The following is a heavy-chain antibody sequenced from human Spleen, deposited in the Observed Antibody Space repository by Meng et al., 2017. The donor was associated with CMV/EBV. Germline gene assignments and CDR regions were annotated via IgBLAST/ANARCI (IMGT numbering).Heavy chain of an antibody. J-gene: IGHJ4*02. D-gene: IGHD6-13*01. CDR2: IYSGGST. Sequence: GESLKISCAASGFTVSSNYMSWVRQAPGKGLEWVSVIYSGGSTYYADSVKDQFTISRDNSKNTLYLQMNSLRAEDTAVYYCARLAAGTSGLDYWGQGTLVTVSS. CDR3: ARLAAGTSGLDY. V-gene: IGHV3-53*01. CDR1: GFTVSSNY.